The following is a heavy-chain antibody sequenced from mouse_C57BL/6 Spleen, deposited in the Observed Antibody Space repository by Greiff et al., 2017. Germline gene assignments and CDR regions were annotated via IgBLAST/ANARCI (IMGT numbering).Heavy chain of an antibody. V-gene: IGHV2-9-1*01. Sequence: VQLQQSGPGLVAPSQSLSITCTVSGFSLTSYAISWVRQPPGKGLEWLGVIWTGGGTNYNSALKSRLSISKDNSKSQVFLKMNSLQTDDTARYYCARSCYDYDDAMDYWGQGTSVTVSS. CDR1: GFSLTSYA. J-gene: IGHJ4*01. CDR3: ARSCYDYDDAMDY. D-gene: IGHD2-4*01. CDR2: IWTGGGT.